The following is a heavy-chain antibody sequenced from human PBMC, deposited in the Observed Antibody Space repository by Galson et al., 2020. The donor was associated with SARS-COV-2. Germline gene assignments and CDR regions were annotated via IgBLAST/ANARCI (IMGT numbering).Heavy chain of an antibody. Sequence: SETLSITCTVSGGSISSGGYYWSWIRQHPGKGLEWIGYIYYSGSTYYNPSLKSRVTISVDTSKNQFSLKLSSVTAADTAVYYCARLVVVAAKAGVTSFDYWGQGTLVTVSS. V-gene: IGHV4-31*03. J-gene: IGHJ4*02. CDR3: ARLVVVAAKAGVTSFDY. CDR2: IYYSGST. D-gene: IGHD2-15*01. CDR1: GGSISSGGYY.